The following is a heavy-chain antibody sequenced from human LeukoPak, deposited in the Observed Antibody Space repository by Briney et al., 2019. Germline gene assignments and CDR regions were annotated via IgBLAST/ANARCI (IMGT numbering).Heavy chain of an antibody. CDR2: IYSGGST. CDR1: GFTVSSNY. Sequence: GGSLRLSCAASGFTVSSNYMSWVRQAPGKGLEWVSVIYSGGSTYYADSVKGRFTISRDSSKNTLYLQMNSLRVEDTAVYYCAREGTDGELFEGGQGTLVTVSS. D-gene: IGHD3-10*01. CDR3: AREGTDGELFE. V-gene: IGHV3-66*01. J-gene: IGHJ4*02.